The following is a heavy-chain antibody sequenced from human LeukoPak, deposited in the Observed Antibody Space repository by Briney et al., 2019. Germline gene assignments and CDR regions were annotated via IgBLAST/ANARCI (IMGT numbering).Heavy chain of an antibody. CDR1: GFTFSDYY. CDR2: ISSSSSYT. CDR3: AKVDSSGFPIY. J-gene: IGHJ4*02. Sequence: GGSLRLSCAASGFTFSDYYMGWIRQAPGKGLEWVSYISSSSSYTNYADSVKGRFTISRDNAKNSLYLQMNSLRAEDTAVYYCAKVDSSGFPIYWGQGTLVTVSS. D-gene: IGHD3-22*01. V-gene: IGHV3-11*06.